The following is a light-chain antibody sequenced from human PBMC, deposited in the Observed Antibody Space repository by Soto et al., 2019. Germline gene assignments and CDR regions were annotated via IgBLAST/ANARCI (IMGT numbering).Light chain of an antibody. Sequence: EIVMTQSPATLSVSPGERTTLSFSSSLSVGNNLAWYQQKSGQAPRLLIYGAYTRATGIPARFSGSGSGTDFTLTISSLQSEDFAVYYCQHYNYWPPKTFGQGTKVDIK. J-gene: IGKJ1*01. CDR3: QHYNYWPPKT. V-gene: IGKV3-15*01. CDR2: GAY. CDR1: LSVGNN.